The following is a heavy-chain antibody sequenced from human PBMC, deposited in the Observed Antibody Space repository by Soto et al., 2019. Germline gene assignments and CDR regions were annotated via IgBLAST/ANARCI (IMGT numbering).Heavy chain of an antibody. CDR1: GYTFTSYD. J-gene: IGHJ3*01. V-gene: IGHV1-8*01. Sequence: ASVKVSCKASGYTFTSYDIYWVRQATGQGLEWMGWMNPNSGNTGYAQKFQGRVTMTRNTSISTAYMELSSLRSEDTAVYYCARVFGSGGSSSSDAFDFWGQGTMVTVAS. CDR2: MNPNSGNT. D-gene: IGHD2-15*01. CDR3: ARVFGSGGSSSSDAFDF.